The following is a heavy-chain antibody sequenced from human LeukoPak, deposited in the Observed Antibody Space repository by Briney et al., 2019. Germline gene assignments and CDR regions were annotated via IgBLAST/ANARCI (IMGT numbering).Heavy chain of an antibody. CDR2: ISYDGSNE. V-gene: IGHV3-30*04. J-gene: IGHJ4*02. CDR3: ARSPTKRVTEDY. Sequence: GGSLRLSCAASGFTFSSYAMHWVRQAPGKGLEWVAVISYDGSNEYYADSVKGRFTISRDNSKNTLYLQMNSLRAEDTAVYYCARSPTKRVTEDYWGQGTLVTVSS. CDR1: GFTFSSYA. D-gene: IGHD5-18*01.